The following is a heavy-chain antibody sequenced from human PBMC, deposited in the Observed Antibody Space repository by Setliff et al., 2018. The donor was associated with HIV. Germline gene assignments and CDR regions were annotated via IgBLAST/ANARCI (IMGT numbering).Heavy chain of an antibody. D-gene: IGHD1-26*01. CDR1: GFTFSHYH. CDR3: TRHGPAPSGTYWDYFDY. CDR2: ISSSSGTI. J-gene: IGHJ4*02. Sequence: GGSLRLSCAASGFTFSHYHMNWVRQAPGKGLEWVSYISSSSGTIYYAPSMKGRFTISRDNAKNSLDLQMISLRPEDTAVYYCTRHGPAPSGTYWDYFDYWGQGTLVTVSS. V-gene: IGHV3-48*01.